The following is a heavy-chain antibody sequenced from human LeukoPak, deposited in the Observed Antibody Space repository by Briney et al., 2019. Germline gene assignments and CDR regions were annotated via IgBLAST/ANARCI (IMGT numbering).Heavy chain of an antibody. CDR1: GGSISSGDYY. CDR3: ARDLEWGSTDAFDI. D-gene: IGHD7-27*01. CDR2: IYYSGST. J-gene: IGHJ3*02. V-gene: IGHV4-30-4*08. Sequence: SQTLSLTCTVSGGSISSGDYYWSWIRQPPGKGLEWIGYIYYSGSTYYNPSLKSRVTISVDTSKNQFSLKLSSVTAADTAVYYCARDLEWGSTDAFDIWGQGTMVTVSS.